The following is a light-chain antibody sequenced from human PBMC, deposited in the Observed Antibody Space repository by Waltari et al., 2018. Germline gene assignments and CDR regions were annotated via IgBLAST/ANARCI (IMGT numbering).Light chain of an antibody. V-gene: IGLV1-40*01. CDR2: GNI. Sequence: QSVLTQPPSVSGAPGQTVTISCTGTYSNVGAGYDVHWYQQVPGAAPKLLIFGNINRPPASPDRFAGSKSGASASLAITGLQSDDEADYFCQSHDSSLSGFYVFGSGTKVTVL. CDR1: YSNVGAGYD. J-gene: IGLJ1*01. CDR3: QSHDSSLSGFYV.